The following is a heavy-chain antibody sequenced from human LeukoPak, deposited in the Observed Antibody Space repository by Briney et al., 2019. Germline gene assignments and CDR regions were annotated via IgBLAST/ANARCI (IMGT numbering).Heavy chain of an antibody. V-gene: IGHV4-4*07. Sequence: SETLSLTCSVSDDSITMYYWTWIRQPAGKGLEWIGRIYTSGSTNYNPSLKSRVTMSVDTSKNQFSLKLSSVTAADTAVYYCARDVRYSSSWYGFDPWGQGTLVTVSS. CDR2: IYTSGST. J-gene: IGHJ5*02. CDR3: ARDVRYSSSWYGFDP. CDR1: DDSITMYY. D-gene: IGHD6-13*01.